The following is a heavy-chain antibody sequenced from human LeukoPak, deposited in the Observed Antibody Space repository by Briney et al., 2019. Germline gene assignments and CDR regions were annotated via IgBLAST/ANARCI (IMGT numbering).Heavy chain of an antibody. CDR3: VRENYSSGWYGIIDY. J-gene: IGHJ4*02. CDR2: IYYSGNT. D-gene: IGHD6-19*01. CDR1: GGSISSSSYY. Sequence: SETLSLTCTVSGGSISSSSYYWGWIRQPPGKGLEWIGYIYYSGNTNYNPSLKSRVTISVDTSKNQFSLKLSSVTAADTAVYYCVRENYSSGWYGIIDYWGQGTLVTVSS. V-gene: IGHV4-61*01.